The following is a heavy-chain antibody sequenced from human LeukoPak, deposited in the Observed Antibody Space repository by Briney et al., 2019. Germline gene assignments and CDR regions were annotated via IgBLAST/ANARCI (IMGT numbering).Heavy chain of an antibody. V-gene: IGHV4-34*01. CDR3: ASLNCLGYCGSTSNYGMDV. D-gene: IGHD2-2*01. CDR1: GGSFSGYY. J-gene: IGHJ6*02. Sequence: PSETLSLTCAVYGGSFSGYYWSWIRQPPGKGLEWIGSIYYSGSTYYNPSLKSRVTISVDTSKNQFSLKLSSVTAADTAVYYCASLNCLGYCGSTSNYGMDVWGQGTTVTVSS. CDR2: IYYSGST.